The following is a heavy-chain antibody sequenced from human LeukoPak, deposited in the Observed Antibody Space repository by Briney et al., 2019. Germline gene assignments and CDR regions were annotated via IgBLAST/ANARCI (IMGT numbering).Heavy chain of an antibody. CDR3: ARRDGYCSSTSCCADYYYGMDV. CDR2: IYPGDSDT. J-gene: IGHJ6*02. V-gene: IGHV5-51*01. CDR1: GYSFTSYW. D-gene: IGHD2-2*01. Sequence: GESLKISCKGSGYSFTSYWIGWVRQMPGKGLEWMGIIYPGDSDTTYSPSFQGQVTISADKSISTAYLQWSSLKASDTAMYYCARRDGYCSSTSCCADYYYGMDVWGQGTTVTVSS.